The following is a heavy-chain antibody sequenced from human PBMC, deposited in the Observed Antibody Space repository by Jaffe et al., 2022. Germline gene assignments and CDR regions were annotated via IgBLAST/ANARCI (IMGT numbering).Heavy chain of an antibody. CDR2: ISGSGTSI. V-gene: IGHV3-48*03. CDR3: ARVNGGRSCSHTSCSYFDY. D-gene: IGHD2-2*01. J-gene: IGHJ4*02. Sequence: EVQLVESGGGLVQPGGSLRLSCAASGFTFSNYDMNWVRQAPGKGLEWVSYISGSGTSIYYTDSVKGRFTISRDNAKNSLYLQMNSLRAEDTAVYYCARVNGGRSCSHTSCSYFDYWGQGTLVTVSS. CDR1: GFTFSNYD.